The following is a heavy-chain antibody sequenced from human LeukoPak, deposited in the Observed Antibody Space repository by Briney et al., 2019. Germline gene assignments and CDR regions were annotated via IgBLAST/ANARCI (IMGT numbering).Heavy chain of an antibody. CDR3: ASSWQLVHGCNY. D-gene: IGHD6-6*01. CDR2: INHSGST. J-gene: IGHJ4*02. V-gene: IGHV4-34*01. CDR1: GGSFSGYY. Sequence: SETLSLTCAVYGGSFSGYYWSWIRQPPGKGLEWIGEINHSGSTNYNPSLKSRVTISVDTSKNQFSLKLSSVTAADTAVYYCASSWQLVHGCNYWGQGTLVTVSS.